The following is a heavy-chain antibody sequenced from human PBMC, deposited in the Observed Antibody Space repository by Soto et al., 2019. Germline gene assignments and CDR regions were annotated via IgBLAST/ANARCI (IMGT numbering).Heavy chain of an antibody. CDR3: ARLDSAAAAGSDQLDY. J-gene: IGHJ4*02. Sequence: ASVKVSCKASGYTFTSYGISWVRQAPGQGLEWMGWISAYNGNTNYAQKLQGRVTMTTDTSTSTAYMELRSLRSDDTAVYYCARLDSAAAAGSDQLDYWGQGTLVTVSS. CDR1: GYTFTSYG. V-gene: IGHV1-18*01. D-gene: IGHD6-13*01. CDR2: ISAYNGNT.